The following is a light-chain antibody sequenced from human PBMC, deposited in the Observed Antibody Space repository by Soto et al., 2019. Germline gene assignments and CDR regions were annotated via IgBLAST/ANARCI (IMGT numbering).Light chain of an antibody. CDR1: SSNIGSNT. J-gene: IGLJ2*01. Sequence: QSVLTQPPSASGTPGQRVTNSCSGSSSNIGSNTVNWYQQLPGTAPKLLIYSNNQRPSGVPDRFSGSKSGTSASLAISGLQSEDEADYYCAAWDDSLNGHVVFGGGTKVTVL. CDR2: SNN. CDR3: AAWDDSLNGHVV. V-gene: IGLV1-44*01.